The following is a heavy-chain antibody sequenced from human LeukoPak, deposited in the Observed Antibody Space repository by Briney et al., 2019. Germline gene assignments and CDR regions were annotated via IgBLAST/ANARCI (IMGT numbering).Heavy chain of an antibody. CDR1: GFTFCSYW. CDR2: INSDGSST. D-gene: IGHD2-8*01. CDR3: ARARLMNWFDP. V-gene: IGHV3-74*01. Sequence: PGGSLRLSCAASGFTFCSYWMHWVRQAPGKGLVWVSRINSDGSSTNYADSVKGRFIISRDNAKNTLYLQMNSLRAEDTAVYYCARARLMNWFDPWGLGTLVTVSS. J-gene: IGHJ5*02.